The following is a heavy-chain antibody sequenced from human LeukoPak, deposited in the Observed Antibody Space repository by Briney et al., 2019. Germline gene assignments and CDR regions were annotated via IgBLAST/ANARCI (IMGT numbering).Heavy chain of an antibody. CDR2: INSDGSST. CDR3: ASGRWPRTDY. Sequence: PGGSLRLSCAASGLAFSAYKMHWVRQAPGEGLVWVSRINSDGSSTSYADSVKGRFTISRDNAKNTLYLQMNSLRAEDTAVYYCASGRWPRTDYWGQGTLVTVSS. V-gene: IGHV3-74*01. J-gene: IGHJ4*02. D-gene: IGHD4-23*01. CDR1: GLAFSAYK.